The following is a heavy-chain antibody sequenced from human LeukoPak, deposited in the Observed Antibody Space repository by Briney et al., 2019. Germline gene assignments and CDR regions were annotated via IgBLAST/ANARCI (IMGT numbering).Heavy chain of an antibody. Sequence: SETLSLTCTVSGGSISSSNYYWSWIRQPPGKGLEWIGEINHSGSTNYNPSLKSRVTISVDTSKNQFSLKLSSVTAADTAVYYCARKLTYYYGSGSYYKALDVWGKGTTVTVSS. V-gene: IGHV4-39*07. J-gene: IGHJ6*04. D-gene: IGHD3-10*01. CDR1: GGSISSSNYY. CDR3: ARKLTYYYGSGSYYKALDV. CDR2: INHSGST.